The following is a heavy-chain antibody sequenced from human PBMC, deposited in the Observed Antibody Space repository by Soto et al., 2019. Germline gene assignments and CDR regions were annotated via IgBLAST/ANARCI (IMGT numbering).Heavy chain of an antibody. CDR2: IKQDGTEK. J-gene: IGHJ3*02. CDR1: GFTFSRYW. Sequence: GGSLRLSCAASGFTFSRYWMDWVRQAPGKGLEWVANIKQDGTEKNYVDSVKGRFTISRDNARKSLYLQMDSLRAEDTAVYFCARGDTPMITGMDSFDIWGQGTMFTVSS. V-gene: IGHV3-7*01. D-gene: IGHD5-18*01. CDR3: ARGDTPMITGMDSFDI.